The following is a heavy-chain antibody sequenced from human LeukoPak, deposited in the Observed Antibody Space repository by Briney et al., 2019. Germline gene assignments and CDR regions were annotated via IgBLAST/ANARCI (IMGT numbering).Heavy chain of an antibody. CDR3: ARDSETYYDFWSGYYPTYYYYMDV. CDR1: GFTFSSYS. Sequence: GGSLRLSCAASGFTFSSYSMNWVRQAPGKGLEWVSYISSSSSTIYYADSVKGRFTISRDNAKNSLYLQMNSLRAEDTAVYYCARDSETYYDFWSGYYPTYYYYMDVWGKGTTVTVSS. D-gene: IGHD3-3*01. CDR2: ISSSSSTI. V-gene: IGHV3-48*01. J-gene: IGHJ6*03.